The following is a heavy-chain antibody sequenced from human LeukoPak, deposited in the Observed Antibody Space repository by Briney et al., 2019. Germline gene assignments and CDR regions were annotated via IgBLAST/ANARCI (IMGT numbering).Heavy chain of an antibody. D-gene: IGHD2-15*01. CDR1: GYTLTELS. Sequence: ASVKVSCKVSGYTLTELSMHWVRQAPGKGLEWMGGFDPEDGETIYAQKFQGRVTMTEDTSTDTAYMELSSLRSEDTAVYYCATELNRPEVAATLNYGELGYWGQGTLVTVSS. CDR2: FDPEDGET. V-gene: IGHV1-24*01. CDR3: ATELNRPEVAATLNYGELGY. J-gene: IGHJ4*02.